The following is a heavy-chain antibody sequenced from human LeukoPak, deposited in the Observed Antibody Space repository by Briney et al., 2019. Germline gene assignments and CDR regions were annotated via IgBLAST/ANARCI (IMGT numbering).Heavy chain of an antibody. V-gene: IGHV1-69*05. Sequence: ASVKVSCKASGGTFSSYAISWVRQAPGQGLEWMGGIIPIFGTANYAQKFQGRVTITTDESTSTAYMELSSLRSEDTAVYYCARAGGYCSSTSCHLDYWGQGTLVTVSS. CDR3: ARAGGYCSSTSCHLDY. D-gene: IGHD2-2*01. CDR2: IIPIFGTA. J-gene: IGHJ4*02. CDR1: GGTFSSYA.